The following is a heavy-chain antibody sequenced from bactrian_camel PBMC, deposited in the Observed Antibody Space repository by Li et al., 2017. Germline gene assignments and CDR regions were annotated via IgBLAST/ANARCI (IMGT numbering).Heavy chain of an antibody. CDR1: GFTFSDYP. D-gene: IGHD2*01. Sequence: VQLVESGGGLVRPGGSLTLSCVASGFTFSDYPLTWVRQTPEKRFEWVSAINSRNIATYNDSVRGRFTISRDNSRNTVILELTSLTIEDTAMYYCLVGFDYWGQGTQVTVSS. J-gene: IGHJ4*01. CDR3: LVGFDY. V-gene: IGHV3S40*01. CDR2: INSRNIAT.